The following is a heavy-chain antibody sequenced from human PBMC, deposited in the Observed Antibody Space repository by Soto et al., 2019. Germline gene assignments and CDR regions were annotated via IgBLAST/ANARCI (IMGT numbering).Heavy chain of an antibody. CDR3: ARGRGEVDY. CDR1: AGTFSDYY. J-gene: IGHJ4*02. V-gene: IGHV4-34*01. D-gene: IGHD3-16*01. CDR2: IKHGGST. Sequence: SDTLSLTCAVCAGTFSDYYGNWIRQAPGKGLEWIGEIKHGGSTNYNPSLKTRVTMSLDTSKNQVSLKVTSVTAADTAMYYCARGRGEVDYWGQGTLVTVSS.